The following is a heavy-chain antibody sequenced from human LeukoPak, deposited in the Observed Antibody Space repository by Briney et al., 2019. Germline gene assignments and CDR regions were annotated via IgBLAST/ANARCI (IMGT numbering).Heavy chain of an antibody. V-gene: IGHV4-59*01. CDR1: GGSISSYY. Sequence: SETLSLTCTVSGGSISSYYWSWIRQPPGKGLEWIGYIYYSGSTNYNPSLKSRVTISVDTSKNQFSLKLSSVTAADTAVYYCARGGVSSSWYSNWFDPWGQGTLVTVS. J-gene: IGHJ5*02. CDR3: ARGGVSSSWYSNWFDP. CDR2: IYYSGST. D-gene: IGHD6-13*01.